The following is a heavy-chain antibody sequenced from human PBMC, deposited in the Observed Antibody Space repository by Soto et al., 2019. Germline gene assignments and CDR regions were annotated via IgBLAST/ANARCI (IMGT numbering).Heavy chain of an antibody. CDR3: ARRGYYAISAFDI. CDR2: IYYSGST. D-gene: IGHD1-26*01. J-gene: IGHJ3*02. Sequence: SETLSHTCPFSGFSISSGDYYWSWIRQPPGKGLEWIGYIYYSGSTYYNPSLKSRVTISVDTSKNQFSLKLSSVTAADTAVYYCARRGYYAISAFDIWGQGTMVTVSS. V-gene: IGHV4-30-4*01. CDR1: GFSISSGDYY.